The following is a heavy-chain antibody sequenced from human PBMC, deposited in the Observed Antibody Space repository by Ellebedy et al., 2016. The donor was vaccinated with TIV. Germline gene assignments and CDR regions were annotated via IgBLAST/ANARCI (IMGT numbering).Heavy chain of an antibody. CDR3: ALLGVGTNPDYFDY. J-gene: IGHJ4*02. CDR2: ISGSGGST. Sequence: PGGSLRLSCAASGFPFSSYVMIWVRQAPGKGLEWVSGISGSGGSTFYTDSVKGRFTISRDNSKNTLYLQMNSLRAEDTAVYYSALLGVGTNPDYFDYWGQGTLVTVSS. CDR1: GFPFSSYV. D-gene: IGHD1-26*01. V-gene: IGHV3-23*01.